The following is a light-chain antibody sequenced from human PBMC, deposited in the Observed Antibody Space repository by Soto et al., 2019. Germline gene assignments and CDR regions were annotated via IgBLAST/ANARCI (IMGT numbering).Light chain of an antibody. CDR3: QHYGGMWA. J-gene: IGKJ1*01. Sequence: DIQMTQSPSSLCASVGDGVTLTCRASRYIRSDLSWYQQRPGKAPKVLIYTASSLQSGVPSRFSGSGSGTEFILTINSLQTDDFATYCCQHYGGMWAFGQGTKVDIK. CDR2: TAS. CDR1: RYIRSD. V-gene: IGKV1-17*01.